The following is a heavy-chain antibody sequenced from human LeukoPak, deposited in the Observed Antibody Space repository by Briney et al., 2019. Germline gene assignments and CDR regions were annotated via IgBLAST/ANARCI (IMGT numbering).Heavy chain of an antibody. Sequence: GGSLRLSCTASGFGFRTYNLHWVRQAPGKGLEWVAIIWYDGNDKYYTDSVKGRFTISRDKSKNTLYLQMDSLRAEDSAVYYCARNTGTYYFDYWGQGTLVTVSS. CDR2: IWYDGNDK. D-gene: IGHD1-1*01. CDR1: GFGFRTYN. CDR3: ARNTGTYYFDY. J-gene: IGHJ4*02. V-gene: IGHV3-33*01.